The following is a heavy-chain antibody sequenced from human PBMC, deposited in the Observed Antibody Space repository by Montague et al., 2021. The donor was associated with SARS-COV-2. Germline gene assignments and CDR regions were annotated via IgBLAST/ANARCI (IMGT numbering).Heavy chain of an antibody. Sequence: SETLSLTCTVSGVSVTDHYWSWIRQPPGKGLEWVGDVLYNKGTNFNPSLKSRVAISVDTSKNQFSLRLTSVTAADTAFYHCVRHPHYDGLNGPPDFWGQGALVTVSS. CDR3: VRHPHYDGLNGPPDF. CDR2: VLYNKGT. J-gene: IGHJ4*02. D-gene: IGHD3-9*01. CDR1: GVSVTDHY. V-gene: IGHV4-59*08.